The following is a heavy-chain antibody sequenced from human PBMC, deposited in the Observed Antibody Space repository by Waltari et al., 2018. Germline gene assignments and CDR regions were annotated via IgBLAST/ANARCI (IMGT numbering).Heavy chain of an antibody. CDR2: INPNSGGT. V-gene: IGHV1-2*02. CDR3: ARPVGYDSIRRGNWFDP. J-gene: IGHJ5*02. D-gene: IGHD3-22*01. CDR1: GYTFTGYY. Sequence: QVQLVQSGAEVKKPGASVKVSCKASGYTFTGYYMHWVRQAPGQGLEWMGWINPNSGGTNYAQKFQGRVTMTRDTSISTAYMELSRLRSDDTAVYYCARPVGYDSIRRGNWFDPWGQGTLVTVSS.